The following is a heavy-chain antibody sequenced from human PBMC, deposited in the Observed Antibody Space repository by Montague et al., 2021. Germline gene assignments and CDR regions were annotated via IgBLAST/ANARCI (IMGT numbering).Heavy chain of an antibody. D-gene: IGHD6-19*01. V-gene: IGHV3-30-3*01. Sequence: SLRLSCAASGFPFSSYAMHWVRQAPVKGLEWVAVISYDGSNKYYADSVKGRFTISRDNSKNTLYLQMNSLRAEDTAVYYCARSLTSGLLAEYFQHWGQGTLVTVSS. CDR2: ISYDGSNK. CDR1: GFPFSSYA. CDR3: ARSLTSGLLAEYFQH. J-gene: IGHJ1*01.